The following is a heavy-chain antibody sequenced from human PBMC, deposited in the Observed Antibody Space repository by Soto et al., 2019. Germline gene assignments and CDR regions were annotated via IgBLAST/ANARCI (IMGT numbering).Heavy chain of an antibody. Sequence: ASVKVSCKASGYTFTSYDINWVRQATGQGLEWMGWMNPNSGNTGYAQKFQGRVTMTRNTSISTAYMELSSLRSEDTAVYYCARAEHRQRPTYYYYYMDVWGKGTTVTVSS. J-gene: IGHJ6*03. CDR2: MNPNSGNT. CDR1: GYTFTSYD. CDR3: ARAEHRQRPTYYYYYMDV. V-gene: IGHV1-8*01.